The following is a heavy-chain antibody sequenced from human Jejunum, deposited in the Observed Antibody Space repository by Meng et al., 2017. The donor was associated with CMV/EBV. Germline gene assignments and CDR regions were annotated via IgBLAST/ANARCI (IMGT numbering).Heavy chain of an antibody. D-gene: IGHD1-26*01. CDR1: GYTFTNYG. CDR2: INAYNGDT. J-gene: IGHJ4*02. V-gene: IGHV1-18*01. Sequence: QAQVVQVGSEGKKPGASVKVSCKASGYTFTNYGITWVRQAPGQGLEWMGWINAYNGDTNYAQTLQGRVTMTTDTSTSTAYMELRSLRSDDTAVYYCARVEVGITSGDYWGQGTLVTVSS. CDR3: ARVEVGITSGDY.